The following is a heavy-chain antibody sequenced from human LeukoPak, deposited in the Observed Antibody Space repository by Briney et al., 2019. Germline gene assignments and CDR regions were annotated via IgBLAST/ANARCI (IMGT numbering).Heavy chain of an antibody. CDR1: GGSLSSYY. Sequence: SETLSLTCAVSGGSLSSYYGSWIRQPPGKGLEGIGYIYYSGTTNYNPSLNSRVTISVDTYKNQFSLKLSSVTAADTALYYCARGWGPAYCGGDCHRHFDYWGQGTLVTVSS. CDR3: ARGWGPAYCGGDCHRHFDY. J-gene: IGHJ4*02. D-gene: IGHD2-21*02. CDR2: IYYSGTT. V-gene: IGHV4-59*01.